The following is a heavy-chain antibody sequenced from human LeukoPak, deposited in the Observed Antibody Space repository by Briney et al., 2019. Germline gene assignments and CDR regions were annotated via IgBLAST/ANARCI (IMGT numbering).Heavy chain of an antibody. CDR1: GYTFTNYG. V-gene: IGHV1-18*01. J-gene: IGHJ4*02. CDR3: ARDLPDLTFSYNSSGLDY. CDR2: ISAYNGDT. Sequence: ASVEVSCKASGYTFTNYGISWVRQAPGQGLEWMGWISAYNGDTNYAQMVQGRVTMTTDASTNTAYMELRSLRSDDTAVFYCARDLPDLTFSYNSSGLDYWGQGTLVTVST. D-gene: IGHD3-22*01.